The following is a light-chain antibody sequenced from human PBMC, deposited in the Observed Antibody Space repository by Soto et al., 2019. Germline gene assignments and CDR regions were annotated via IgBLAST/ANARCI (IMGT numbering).Light chain of an antibody. V-gene: IGKV1-5*03. Sequence: DIQMTQSPSTLSASVGDRVTITCRASQSVSIWLAWYQQKPGKAPNLLIYKASSLQSGVPSRFSGSGSGTEFTLTISGLQPEDSATYYGQQHHEYAAWTCGQGTKVEIK. CDR3: QQHHEYAAWT. CDR2: KAS. CDR1: QSVSIW. J-gene: IGKJ1*01.